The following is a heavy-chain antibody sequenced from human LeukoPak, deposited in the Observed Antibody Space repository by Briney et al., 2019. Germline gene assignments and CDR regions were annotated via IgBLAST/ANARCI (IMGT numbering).Heavy chain of an antibody. V-gene: IGHV1-18*01. CDR2: ISAYNGDT. CDR1: GYTFASYG. D-gene: IGHD2-8*02. CDR3: SRDTGLIRTPGGPDY. J-gene: IGHJ4*02. Sequence: GASVKVSCKASGYTFASYGISWVRQAPGQGLEWMGWISAYNGDTKYAQHLQGRVTLTTDTSTGTAYMELRSLTSDDTALYYCSRDTGLIRTPGGPDYWGQGTLVTVSS.